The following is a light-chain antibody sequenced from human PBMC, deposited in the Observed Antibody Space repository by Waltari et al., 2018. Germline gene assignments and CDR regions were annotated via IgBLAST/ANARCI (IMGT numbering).Light chain of an antibody. CDR3: QQRSNGLT. CDR1: LSVSTY. Sequence: ETVLTQSPDILSLSPGERATLSCRASLSVSTYLAWYQQKPGQAPRLLVYDASNRATGVPAMFSGSGSGTDFTLTISSLEPEDFAVYYCQQRSNGLTFGGGTKVEIK. J-gene: IGKJ4*01. CDR2: DAS. V-gene: IGKV3-11*01.